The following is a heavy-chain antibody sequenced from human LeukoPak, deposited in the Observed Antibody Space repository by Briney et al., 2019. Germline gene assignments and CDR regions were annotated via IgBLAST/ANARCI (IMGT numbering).Heavy chain of an antibody. V-gene: IGHV1-8*03. D-gene: IGHD1-26*01. J-gene: IGHJ4*02. CDR3: ARGHSGSYSFDY. Sequence: ASVKVSCKASGGTFSSYAISWVRQAPGQGLEWMGWMNPNSGDTGYAQKFQGRVTITRNTSISTAYMELSSLRSEDTAVYYCARGHSGSYSFDYWGQGTLVTVSS. CDR2: MNPNSGDT. CDR1: GGTFSSYA.